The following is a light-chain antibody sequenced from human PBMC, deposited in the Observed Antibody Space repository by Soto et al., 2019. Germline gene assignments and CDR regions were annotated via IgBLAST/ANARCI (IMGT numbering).Light chain of an antibody. CDR2: GAS. CDR3: QHFGNSLWT. CDR1: QSVASRN. V-gene: IGKV3-20*01. J-gene: IGKJ5*01. Sequence: EIVLTQSPGTLSLYPGERATLSCRASQSVASRNLAWYQQKSGQAPRLLIYGASSRAIHTPDRFSGSGSGTDFTLTISGLEPEDFAVYYCQHFGNSLWTFGQGTLLEIK.